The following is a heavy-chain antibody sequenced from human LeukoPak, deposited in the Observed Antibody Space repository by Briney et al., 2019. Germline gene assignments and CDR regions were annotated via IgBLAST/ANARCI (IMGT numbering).Heavy chain of an antibody. CDR2: IYYSGST. J-gene: IGHJ5*02. CDR3: ARGVSSGYYGPYNWFDP. V-gene: IGHV4-59*01. D-gene: IGHD3-22*01. CDR1: GGSISSYY. Sequence: SETLSLTCTVSGGSISSYYWSWIRQPPGKGLEWIGYIYYSGSTNYNPSLKSRVTISVDTSKNQFSLKLSSVTAADTAVYYCARGVSSGYYGPYNWFDPWGQGTLVTVSS.